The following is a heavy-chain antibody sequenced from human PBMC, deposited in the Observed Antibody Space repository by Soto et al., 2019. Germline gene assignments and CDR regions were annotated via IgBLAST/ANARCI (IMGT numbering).Heavy chain of an antibody. Sequence: SETLSLTCTVSGGSVNSGGYHWSWIRQHPGKGLEWIGDIYYSGSTYYNPSLKSRVTISIGTSTNHFSLHLSALTAADTAVYYCARAPIPNWNYYGMDVWGQGTTVTVSS. CDR2: IYYSGST. J-gene: IGHJ6*02. V-gene: IGHV4-31*03. CDR3: ARAPIPNWNYYGMDV. CDR1: GGSVNSGGYH. D-gene: IGHD1-1*01.